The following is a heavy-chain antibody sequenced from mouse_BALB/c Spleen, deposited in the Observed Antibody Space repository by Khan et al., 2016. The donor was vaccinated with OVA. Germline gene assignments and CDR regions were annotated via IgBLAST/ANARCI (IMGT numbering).Heavy chain of an antibody. Sequence: EVQLQQSGPELVKPGASVKMSCKASGYTFTSYVMHWVKQKPGQGLEWIGYINPYNDGTKYNEKFKGKAKLTSEKSSSTSDMELSSLTSDDSAVYYCARSTYYCNPYAMDYWGQGTSVTVSS. V-gene: IGHV1S136*01. CDR1: GYTFTSYV. D-gene: IGHD2-10*01. J-gene: IGHJ4*01. CDR3: ARSTYYCNPYAMDY. CDR2: INPYNDGT.